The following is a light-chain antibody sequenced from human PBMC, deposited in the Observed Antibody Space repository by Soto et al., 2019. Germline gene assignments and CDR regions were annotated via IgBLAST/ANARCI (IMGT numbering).Light chain of an antibody. CDR1: QNLHSF. CDR3: QQRTRWPMT. Sequence: EIVLTQSPATLSVSPGERVTLSCRASQNLHSFLNWYQQRPGQAPRPLIYDGSKRAAGVPDRISGDGSGTDYTLTISSLEPEDCAVYYCQQRTRWPMTFGQGTRLEI. CDR2: DGS. V-gene: IGKV3-11*01. J-gene: IGKJ5*01.